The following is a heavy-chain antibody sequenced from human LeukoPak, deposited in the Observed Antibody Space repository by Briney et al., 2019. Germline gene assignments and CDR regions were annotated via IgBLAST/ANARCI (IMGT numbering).Heavy chain of an antibody. Sequence: SQTLSLTCTVSGGSISSGGYYWSWIRQPPGKGLEWIGYIYHSGSTYYNPYLKSRVTISVDRSKNQFSLKLSSVTAADTAVYYCAREGGIAAAGHWGQGTLVTVSS. V-gene: IGHV4-30-2*01. CDR3: AREGGIAAAGH. D-gene: IGHD6-13*01. CDR2: IYHSGST. J-gene: IGHJ4*02. CDR1: GGSISSGGYY.